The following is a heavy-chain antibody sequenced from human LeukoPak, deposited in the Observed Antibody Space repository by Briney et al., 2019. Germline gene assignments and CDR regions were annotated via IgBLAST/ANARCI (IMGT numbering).Heavy chain of an antibody. V-gene: IGHV4-39*07. CDR2: IYYTGNT. CDR1: GGSISSSAYY. Sequence: PSETLSLTCTVSGGSISSSAYYWGWIRQPPGKGLEWIGSIYYTGNTYYNPSLESRVTISVDTSKNQFSLKLSSVTAADTAVYYCAATTVTTWGYFQHWGQGTLVTVSS. J-gene: IGHJ1*01. D-gene: IGHD4-17*01. CDR3: AATTVTTWGYFQH.